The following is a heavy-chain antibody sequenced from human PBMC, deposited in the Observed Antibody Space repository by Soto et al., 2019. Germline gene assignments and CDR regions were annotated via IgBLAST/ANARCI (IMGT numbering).Heavy chain of an antibody. J-gene: IGHJ4*02. D-gene: IGHD4-17*01. CDR3: ARRGSTVVTLYY. V-gene: IGHV3-30-3*01. CDR2: ISYDGSNK. CDR1: GFTFSSYA. Sequence: QVQLVESGGGVVQPGRSLRLSCAASGFTFSSYAMHWVRQAPGKGLEWVAVISYDGSNKYYADSVKGRFTISRDNSKNTLYLQMHSLRAEDTAVYYCARRGSTVVTLYYWGQGTLVTVSS.